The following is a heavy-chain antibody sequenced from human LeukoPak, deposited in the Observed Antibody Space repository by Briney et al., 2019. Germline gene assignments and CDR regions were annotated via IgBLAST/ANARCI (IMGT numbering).Heavy chain of an antibody. D-gene: IGHD3-22*01. Sequence: SVKVSCKASGGTFSSYTISWVRQAPGQGLEWMGRIIPILGIANYAQKFQGRVTITADKSTSTAYMELSSLRSEDTAVYYCARCPYYYDSSGYSDYWGQGTLVTVSS. CDR1: GGTFSSYT. J-gene: IGHJ4*02. V-gene: IGHV1-69*02. CDR2: IIPILGIA. CDR3: ARCPYYYDSSGYSDY.